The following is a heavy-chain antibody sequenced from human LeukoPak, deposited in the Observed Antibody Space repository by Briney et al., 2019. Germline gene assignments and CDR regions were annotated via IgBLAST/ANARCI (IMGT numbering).Heavy chain of an antibody. V-gene: IGHV4-30-2*01. CDR3: ARAEGSSGYDLNFDY. J-gene: IGHJ4*02. CDR1: GGSISSGGYS. CDR2: IYHSGST. D-gene: IGHD5-12*01. Sequence: KASETLSLTCAVSGGSISSGGYSWSWIRQPPGKGLEWIGYIYHSGSTYYNPPLKSRVTISVDRSKNQFSLKLSSVTAADTAVYYCARAEGSSGYDLNFDYWGQGTLVTVSS.